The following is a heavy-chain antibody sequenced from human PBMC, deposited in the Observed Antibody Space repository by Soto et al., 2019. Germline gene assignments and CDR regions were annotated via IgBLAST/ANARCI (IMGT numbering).Heavy chain of an antibody. CDR3: ASYGILTAERFFDY. J-gene: IGHJ4*02. Sequence: PSETLSLTCTVSGGSISSGGYYWTWIRQHPGKGLEWIGFIFYSGSTYYNPSLKSRVTISVDTSKNQFSLKLSSVTAADTAVYYCASYGILTAERFFDYWAQGNLVTVSS. V-gene: IGHV4-31*03. D-gene: IGHD3-9*01. CDR1: GGSISSGGYY. CDR2: IFYSGST.